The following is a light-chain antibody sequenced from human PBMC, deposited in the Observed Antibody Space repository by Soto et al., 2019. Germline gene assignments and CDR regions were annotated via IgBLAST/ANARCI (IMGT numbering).Light chain of an antibody. CDR3: QQYNSYLLT. J-gene: IGKJ2*01. Sequence: DIQMTQSPSTLSASVGDRVTITCRASQSISSWLAWYQQKPGKAPKLLIYDASSLESGVPSRFSGSGSGTEFTLTISSLQPDDSATYYCQQYNSYLLTFGQGTKLEIK. V-gene: IGKV1-5*01. CDR1: QSISSW. CDR2: DAS.